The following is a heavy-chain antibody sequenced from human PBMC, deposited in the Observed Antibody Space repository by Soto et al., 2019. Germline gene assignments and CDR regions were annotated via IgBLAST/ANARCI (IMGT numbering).Heavy chain of an antibody. J-gene: IGHJ4*02. V-gene: IGHV4-31*03. CDR3: ARATGIVVVVAAITGYYFDY. Sequence: QVQLQESGPGLVKPSQTLSLTCTVSGGSISSGGYYWSWIRQHPGKGLEWIGYIYYSGSTYYNPSLKSRVTISVDTSKNQFSLKLSSVTAADTAVYYCARATGIVVVVAAITGYYFDYWGQGTLVTVSS. CDR1: GGSISSGGYY. CDR2: IYYSGST. D-gene: IGHD2-15*01.